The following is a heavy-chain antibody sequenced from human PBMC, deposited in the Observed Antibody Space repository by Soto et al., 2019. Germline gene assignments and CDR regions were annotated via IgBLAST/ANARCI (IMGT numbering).Heavy chain of an antibody. V-gene: IGHV3-21*01. CDR3: ARDQPGYSYGYGLGY. CDR1: EFNFGNHS. J-gene: IGHJ4*02. CDR2: ISSSSSYI. D-gene: IGHD5-18*01. Sequence: PCLSLRLSYAASEFNFGNHSINCIRQAPRKGLEWVSSISSSSSYIYYADSVKGRFTISRDNAKNSLYLQMNSLRAEDTAVYYCARDQPGYSYGYGLGYWGQGTLVIVSS.